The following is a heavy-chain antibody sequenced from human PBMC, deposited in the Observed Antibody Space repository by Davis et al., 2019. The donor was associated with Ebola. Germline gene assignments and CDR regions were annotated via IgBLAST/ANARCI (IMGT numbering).Heavy chain of an antibody. CDR1: GFTFSSYA. J-gene: IGHJ4*02. CDR2: ISGSGGST. Sequence: GESLKISCAASGFTFSSYAMSWVRQAPGKGLEWVSAISGSGGSTYYADSVKGRFTISRDNSKNTLYLQMDSLRAEDTAVYFCVKDQGGNDDYWGRGTLVTVSS. V-gene: IGHV3-23*01. D-gene: IGHD1-1*01. CDR3: VKDQGGNDDY.